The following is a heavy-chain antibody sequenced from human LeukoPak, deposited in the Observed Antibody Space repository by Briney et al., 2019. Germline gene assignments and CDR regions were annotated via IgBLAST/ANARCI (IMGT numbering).Heavy chain of an antibody. V-gene: IGHV1-58*01. J-gene: IGHJ4*02. CDR1: GFTFTSSA. Sequence: GASVKVSCKASGFTFTSSAVQWVRQARGQRLAWIGWIVVGSGNTNYAQKFQERVTITRDMSTSTAYMELSSLRSEDTAVYYCAAVMYGDYGDTDFDYWGQGTLVTVSS. D-gene: IGHD4-17*01. CDR3: AAVMYGDYGDTDFDY. CDR2: IVVGSGNT.